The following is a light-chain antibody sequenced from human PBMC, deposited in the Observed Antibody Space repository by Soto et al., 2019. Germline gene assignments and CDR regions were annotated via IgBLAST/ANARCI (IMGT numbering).Light chain of an antibody. CDR3: SSLTRSDTCV. CDR1: SSDVGGYNY. V-gene: IGLV2-8*01. CDR2: EVT. J-gene: IGLJ3*02. Sequence: QSALTQPPSASGSHGQSVTISCTGTSSDVGGYNYVSWYQQHPGKAPKLMIYEVTQRPSGVPNRFSGSKSGNTASLTISGLQAEDEADYFCSSLTRSDTCVIGGGTKLTVL.